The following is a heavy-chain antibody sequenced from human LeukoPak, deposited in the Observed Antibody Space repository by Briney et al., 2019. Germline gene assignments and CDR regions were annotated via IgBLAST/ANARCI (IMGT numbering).Heavy chain of an antibody. D-gene: IGHD6-13*01. J-gene: IGHJ4*02. V-gene: IGHV3-30*02. Sequence: GGSLRLSCAASGFTFSSYWMHWVRQAPGKGLEWVAFIRYDGSNKYYADSVKGRFTISRDNAKNSLYLQMNSLRAEDTAVYYCARVLRSSWYVAYWGQGTLVAVSS. CDR3: ARVLRSSWYVAY. CDR1: GFTFSSYW. CDR2: IRYDGSNK.